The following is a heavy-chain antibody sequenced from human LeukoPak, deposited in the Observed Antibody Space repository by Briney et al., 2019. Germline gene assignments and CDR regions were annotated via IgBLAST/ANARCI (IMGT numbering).Heavy chain of an antibody. J-gene: IGHJ5*02. CDR3: ARAPMHSSSWHYWFDP. CDR2: IYYSGST. CDR1: GGSVSSGSYY. Sequence: PSETLSLTCTVSGGSVSSGSYYWSWIRQPPGKGLEWIGNIYYSGSTNYNPSLKSRVTISVDTSKNQFSLKLSSVTAADTAVYYCARAPMHSSSWHYWFDPWGQGTLVTVSS. D-gene: IGHD6-13*01. V-gene: IGHV4-61*01.